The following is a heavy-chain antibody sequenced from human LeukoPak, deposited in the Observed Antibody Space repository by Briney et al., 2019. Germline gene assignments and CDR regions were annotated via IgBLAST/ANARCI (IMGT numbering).Heavy chain of an antibody. J-gene: IGHJ4*02. CDR1: GGSISSSSYY. CDR3: AYSSGWVADY. Sequence: PSETLSLTCTVSGGSISSSSYYWGWIRQPPGKGLEWNGSIYYSGSTYYNPSLKSRVTISVVTSQNQFSLKLSSVTATGPAVFYCAYSSGWVADYWGQGALVTVSS. V-gene: IGHV4-39*01. D-gene: IGHD6-19*01. CDR2: IYYSGST.